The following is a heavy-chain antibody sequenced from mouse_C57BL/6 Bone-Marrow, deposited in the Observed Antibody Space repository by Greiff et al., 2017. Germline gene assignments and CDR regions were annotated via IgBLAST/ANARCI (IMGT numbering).Heavy chain of an antibody. CDR2: IYPGDGDT. J-gene: IGHJ1*03. CDR3: ARYYDGYYFDV. D-gene: IGHD2-3*01. V-gene: IGHV1-82*01. CDR1: GYAFSSSW. Sequence: QVQLKESGPELVKPGASVKISCKASGYAFSSSWMNWVKQRPGKGLEWIGRIYPGDGDTNYNGKFKGKATLTADKSSSTAYMQLSSLTSEDSAVYFYARYYDGYYFDVWGTGTTVTVSS.